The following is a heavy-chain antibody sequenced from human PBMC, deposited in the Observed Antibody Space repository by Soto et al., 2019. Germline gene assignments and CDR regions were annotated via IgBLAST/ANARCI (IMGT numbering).Heavy chain of an antibody. J-gene: IGHJ4*02. CDR1: GFTFTRYS. CDR2: ISSTTNYI. V-gene: IGHV3-21*06. CDR3: ARESEDLTSNFDY. Sequence: GVSLSLSCAASGFTFTRYSMNWVRQAPGKGLEWVSSISSTTNYIYYGDSMKGRFTISRDNAKNSLYLEMNSLRAEDTAVYYCARESEDLTSNFDYWGQGTLVTVSS.